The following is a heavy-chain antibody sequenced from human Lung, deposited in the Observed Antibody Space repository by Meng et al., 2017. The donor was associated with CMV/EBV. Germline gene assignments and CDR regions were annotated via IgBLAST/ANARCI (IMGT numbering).Heavy chain of an antibody. CDR3: ARQSRFSYNGWDHYAFDI. CDR1: GFTVSSYE. D-gene: IGHD3-10*01. CDR2: ISSSGSTI. V-gene: IGHV3-48*03. Sequence: LTXXVSGFTVSSYERNWVRQAPGKGLVWVSYISSSGSTIYYADSVKGRFTISRDNAKKSLLLQMNSLRADDAAVYYCARQSRFSYNGWDHYAFDIWGQGTVVXVSS. J-gene: IGHJ3*02.